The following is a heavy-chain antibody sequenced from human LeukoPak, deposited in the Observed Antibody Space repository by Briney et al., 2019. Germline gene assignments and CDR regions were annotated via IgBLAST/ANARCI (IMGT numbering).Heavy chain of an antibody. Sequence: PSETLSLTCTVSGGSISSYYWSWIRQPPGKGLEWIGYIYYSGSTNYNPSLKSRVTISVDTSKNQFSLKLSSVTAGDTAVYYCAREDVNYGDYRIFDYWGQGTLVSVP. CDR2: IYYSGST. CDR3: AREDVNYGDYRIFDY. J-gene: IGHJ4*02. CDR1: GGSISSYY. V-gene: IGHV4-59*01. D-gene: IGHD4-17*01.